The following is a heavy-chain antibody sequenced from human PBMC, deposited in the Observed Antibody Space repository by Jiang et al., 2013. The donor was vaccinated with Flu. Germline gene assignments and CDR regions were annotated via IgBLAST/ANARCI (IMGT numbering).Heavy chain of an antibody. CDR2: IYWDNDK. CDR3: AHRRMISTNSCLDI. D-gene: IGHD3-16*01. CDR1: GFSLSTSGVG. J-gene: IGHJ3*02. V-gene: IGHV2-5*02. Sequence: KPTQTLTLTCTFSGFSLSTSGVGVGWIRQPPGKALEWLAHIYWDNDKRHSPSLKSKAHHHQGHLINQVVLTMTDVGPGDTATYYCAHRRMISTNSCLDI.